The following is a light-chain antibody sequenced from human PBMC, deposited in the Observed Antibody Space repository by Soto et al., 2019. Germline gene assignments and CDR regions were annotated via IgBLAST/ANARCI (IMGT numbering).Light chain of an antibody. Sequence: QSVLTQPASVSGSPGQSITISCTGTSSDVGGYDYVSWYQQHPGKAPKLMIYDVSNRPSGVSNRFSGSKSSNTATLTISGLQAEDEADYYCGSYTSSSTYVFGTGTKVTVL. V-gene: IGLV2-14*01. CDR1: SSDVGGYDY. CDR3: GSYTSSSTYV. CDR2: DVS. J-gene: IGLJ1*01.